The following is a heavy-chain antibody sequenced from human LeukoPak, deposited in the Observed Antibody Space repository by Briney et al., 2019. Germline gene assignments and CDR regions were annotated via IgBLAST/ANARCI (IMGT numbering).Heavy chain of an antibody. J-gene: IGHJ3*02. CDR3: ARGGVTATLDSAFDI. Sequence: SETLSLTCTVSGGSISSGSYYWSWIRQPPGKGLERIGYIYYSGSTNYNPSLKSRVTISVDTSKNQFSLKLGSVTAADTAVYYCARGGVTATLDSAFDIWGQGTMVTVSS. D-gene: IGHD2-21*02. CDR2: IYYSGST. V-gene: IGHV4-61*01. CDR1: GGSISSGSYY.